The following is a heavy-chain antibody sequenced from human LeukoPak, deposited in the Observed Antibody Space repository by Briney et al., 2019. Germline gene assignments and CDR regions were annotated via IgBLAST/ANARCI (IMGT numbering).Heavy chain of an antibody. D-gene: IGHD1-26*01. Sequence: SETLSLTCTVSGGSISSYYWSWIRQPPGKGLEWIGYIYYSGSTNYNPSLKSRVIISVDTSKNQFSLKLSSVTAADTAVYYCARGSGRRPYYFDYWGQGTLVTVSS. CDR2: IYYSGST. CDR1: GGSISSYY. CDR3: ARGSGRRPYYFDY. J-gene: IGHJ4*02. V-gene: IGHV4-59*01.